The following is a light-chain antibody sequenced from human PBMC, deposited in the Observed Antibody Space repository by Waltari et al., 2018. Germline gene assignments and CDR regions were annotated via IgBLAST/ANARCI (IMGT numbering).Light chain of an antibody. Sequence: QSVLTQPPSASGAPGQSVTISCSGSSSNIGSNYVYWYQQLPGTAPKLLIYYSNQRPSGVPVRISGSKSGTSASLAITGRRSEDEADYYCAAWDNSLNSVLFGGGTRLTVL. CDR1: SSNIGSNY. J-gene: IGLJ2*01. V-gene: IGLV1-47*02. CDR2: YSN. CDR3: AAWDNSLNSVL.